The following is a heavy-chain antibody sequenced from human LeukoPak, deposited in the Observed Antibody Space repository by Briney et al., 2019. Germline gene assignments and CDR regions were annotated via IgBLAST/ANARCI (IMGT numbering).Heavy chain of an antibody. CDR1: GYTFTSYG. CDR2: ISAYNGNT. J-gene: IGHJ4*02. CDR3: ASDGPRREGLRPGFDY. Sequence: ASVKVSCKASGYTFTSYGSSWVRQAPGQGLEWMGWISAYNGNTNYAQKLQGRVTMTTDTSTSTAYMELRRLRSDDTAVYYCASDGPRREGLRPGFDYWGQGTLVTVSS. D-gene: IGHD4-17*01. V-gene: IGHV1-18*01.